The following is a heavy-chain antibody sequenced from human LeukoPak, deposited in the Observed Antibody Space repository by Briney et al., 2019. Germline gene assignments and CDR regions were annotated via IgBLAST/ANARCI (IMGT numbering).Heavy chain of an antibody. CDR2: ISAYNGNT. J-gene: IGHJ4*02. V-gene: IGHV1-18*01. Sequence: ASVKVSCKASGYTFTSYGISWVRQAPGQGLEWMGWISAYNGNTNYAQKLQGRVTMTTDTSTSTAYMELRSLRSDDTAVYYCARGPTALYCSGGSCYVPFFDYWGQGTLVTVSS. D-gene: IGHD2-15*01. CDR1: GYTFTSYG. CDR3: ARGPTALYCSGGSCYVPFFDY.